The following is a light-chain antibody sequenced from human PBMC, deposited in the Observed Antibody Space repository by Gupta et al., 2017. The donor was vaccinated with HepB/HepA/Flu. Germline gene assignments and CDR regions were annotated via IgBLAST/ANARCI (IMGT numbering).Light chain of an antibody. CDR2: EAS. CDR1: QSINTN. V-gene: IGKV3-15*01. CDR3: QQYNNWPRT. Sequence: EIVMTQSPATLSVSPGERATLSCRASQSINTNLAWYQQKPGQAPRLLIYEASTRATGIPARFSGSGSGREFTLTISSLQSEEFAVYYCQQYNNWPRTFGQGTKVEIK. J-gene: IGKJ1*01.